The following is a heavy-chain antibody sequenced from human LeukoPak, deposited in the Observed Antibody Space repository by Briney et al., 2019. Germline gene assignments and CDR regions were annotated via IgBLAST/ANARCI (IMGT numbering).Heavy chain of an antibody. J-gene: IGHJ4*02. D-gene: IGHD2-2*01. CDR1: GGSISSYY. V-gene: IGHV4-59*01. CDR2: IYYSGST. CDR3: ARGRSTSAQPFDY. Sequence: PSETLSLTCTVSGGSISSYYWSWIRQPPGKGLEWIGYIYYSGSTNNNPSLKSRVTISVDTSKNQFSLKLSSVTAADTAVYYCARGRSTSAQPFDYWGQGTLVTVSS.